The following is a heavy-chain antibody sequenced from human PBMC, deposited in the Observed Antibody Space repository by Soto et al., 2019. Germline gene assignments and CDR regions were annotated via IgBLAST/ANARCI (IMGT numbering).Heavy chain of an antibody. D-gene: IGHD3-22*01. CDR1: GYTFNYYG. CDR3: ARDWSRYFDSSGLMWFY. Sequence: ASVKVSCKASGYTFNYYGISWVRQAPGQGLEWVGWISAHNGDTKFAQNLQGRLTLTTDTSTSTAYMELTSLTSDDTAVYYCARDWSRYFDSSGLMWFYWGQGTLVTVSS. J-gene: IGHJ4*02. CDR2: ISAHNGDT. V-gene: IGHV1-18*04.